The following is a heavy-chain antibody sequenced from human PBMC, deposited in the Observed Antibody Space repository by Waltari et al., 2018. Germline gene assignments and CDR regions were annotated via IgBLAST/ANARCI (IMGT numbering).Heavy chain of an antibody. CDR1: GFTFSSYG. Sequence: QVQLVESGGGVVQPGGSLRLSCAASGFTFSSYGMHWVRQAPGKGLEWVAFIRYDGSNKYYADSEKGRFTISRDNSKNTLYLQMNSLRAEDTAVYYCAKEGEGYYYMDVWGKGTTVTVSS. J-gene: IGHJ6*03. V-gene: IGHV3-30*02. CDR3: AKEGEGYYYMDV. CDR2: IRYDGSNK.